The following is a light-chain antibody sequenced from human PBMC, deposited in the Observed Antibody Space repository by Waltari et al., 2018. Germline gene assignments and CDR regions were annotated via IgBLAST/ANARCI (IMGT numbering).Light chain of an antibody. J-gene: IGLJ2*01. CDR2: DVS. V-gene: IGLV2-11*01. Sequence: QSALTQPRSVSGSPGQSVTISCTGTRSDVGGYNYVSCYQQHPGKAPKLIIYDVSKRPSGVPDRFSGSKSGNTASLTISGLQAEDEADYYCCSYAGSYTVVFGGGTKLTVL. CDR1: RSDVGGYNY. CDR3: CSYAGSYTVV.